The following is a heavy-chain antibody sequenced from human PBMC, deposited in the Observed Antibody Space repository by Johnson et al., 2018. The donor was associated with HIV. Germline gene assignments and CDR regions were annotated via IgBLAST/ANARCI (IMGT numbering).Heavy chain of an antibody. Sequence: QVQLVESGGGVVQPGRSLRISCAASGFTFSSYAMHWVRQAPGKGLEWVAVISYDGSNKYYADSVKGRFTISRDNSKNTLYLQMNSLRAEDTAVYYCARDLPAIAARPGGAFDIWGQGTMVTVSS. V-gene: IGHV3-30-3*01. CDR3: ARDLPAIAARPGGAFDI. J-gene: IGHJ3*02. D-gene: IGHD6-6*01. CDR2: ISYDGSNK. CDR1: GFTFSSYA.